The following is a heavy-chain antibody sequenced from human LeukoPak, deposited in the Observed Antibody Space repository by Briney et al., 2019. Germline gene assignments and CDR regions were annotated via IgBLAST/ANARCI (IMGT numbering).Heavy chain of an antibody. CDR3: ARQSQPDFWSGYYID. V-gene: IGHV5-51*01. Sequence: GESLKISCKGSGYSFTTYWIAWVRQLPGKGLEWMGIIYPGDSDTKYSPSFQGQVTFSADKSVSTAYLQWSSLKASDTAMYYCARQSQPDFWSGYYIDWGQGTLVTVSS. CDR2: IYPGDSDT. J-gene: IGHJ4*02. CDR1: GYSFTTYW. D-gene: IGHD3-3*01.